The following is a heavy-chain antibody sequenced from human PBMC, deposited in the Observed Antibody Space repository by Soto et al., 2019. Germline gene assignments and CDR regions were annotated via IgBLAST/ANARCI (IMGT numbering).Heavy chain of an antibody. V-gene: IGHV3-30*18. CDR1: GFTFSSYG. CDR2: ILYGGSNK. J-gene: IGHJ5*02. Sequence: PGGSLRLSCAASGFTFSSYGMHWVRQAPGKGLEWVAVILYGGSNKYYADSVKGRFTISRDNSKNTLYLQMNNLRAEDTAVYYCAKDNCISTSCYRLYNWFDPWGQGTLVTVSS. CDR3: AKDNCISTSCYRLYNWFDP. D-gene: IGHD2-2*01.